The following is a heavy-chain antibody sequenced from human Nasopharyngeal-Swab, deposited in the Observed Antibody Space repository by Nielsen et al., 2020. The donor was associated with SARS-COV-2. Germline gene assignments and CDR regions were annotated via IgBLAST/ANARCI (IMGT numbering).Heavy chain of an antibody. Sequence: WIRQPPGKGLEWVAAISYDGSNKYYADSVKGRFTISRDNSKNTLYLQMNSLRAEDTAVYYCARGEVYYYDSSGYLNYFDYWGQGTLVTVSS. CDR3: ARGEVYYYDSSGYLNYFDY. J-gene: IGHJ4*02. D-gene: IGHD3-22*01. CDR2: ISYDGSNK. V-gene: IGHV3-30-3*01.